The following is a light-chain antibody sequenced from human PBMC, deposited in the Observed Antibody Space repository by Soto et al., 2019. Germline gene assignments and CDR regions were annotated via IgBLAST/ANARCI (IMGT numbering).Light chain of an antibody. CDR2: HAS. CDR1: PSVNSN. J-gene: IGKJ3*01. Sequence: EIVMTQSPATLSVSPGERATLSCRASPSVNSNLAWYQQKPCQAPRLLIYHASARAIGIPARFSGSGSGTEFTLTISSLQSEDFAVYYCQQYSNWPFTFGPGTKVDIK. CDR3: QQYSNWPFT. V-gene: IGKV3-15*01.